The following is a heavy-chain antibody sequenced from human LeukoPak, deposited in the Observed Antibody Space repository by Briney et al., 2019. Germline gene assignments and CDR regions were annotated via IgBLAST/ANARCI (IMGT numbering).Heavy chain of an antibody. CDR2: IGTAGET. Sequence: GGSLRLSCAASGFTFRGHDMHWVRQTPGKGLEWVSGIGTAGETYYPGSVEGRFTISRENAKNSLYLQMNNLGAGDTAVYYCARDDIPGDNDWYFDLWGRGTLVTVSS. J-gene: IGHJ2*01. V-gene: IGHV3-13*01. CDR1: GFTFRGHD. D-gene: IGHD7-27*01. CDR3: ARDDIPGDNDWYFDL.